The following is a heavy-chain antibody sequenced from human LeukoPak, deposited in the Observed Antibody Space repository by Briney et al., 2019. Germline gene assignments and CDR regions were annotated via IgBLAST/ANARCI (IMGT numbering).Heavy chain of an antibody. Sequence: GGSLRLSCAASGFTFSSYWMSWVRQAPGKGLEWVANIKQDGSEKYYVDSVKGRFTISRDNAKNSLYLQMNSLKTEDTAVYYCTRDRGSSTLGDYWGQGTLVTVSS. V-gene: IGHV3-7*03. CDR3: TRDRGSSTLGDY. J-gene: IGHJ4*02. CDR2: IKQDGSEK. CDR1: GFTFSSYW. D-gene: IGHD7-27*01.